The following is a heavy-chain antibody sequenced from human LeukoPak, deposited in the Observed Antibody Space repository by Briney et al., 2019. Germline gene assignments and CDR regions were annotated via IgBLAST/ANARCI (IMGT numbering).Heavy chain of an antibody. CDR2: ISSSSSYI. V-gene: IGHV3-21*01. CDR1: GFTFSSYS. D-gene: IGHD3-22*01. CDR3: ARDLTDYYDSSGYQGTFDY. Sequence: GGSLRLSCAASGFTFSSYSMNWVRQAPGKGLEWVSSISSSSSYIYYADSVKGRFTISRDNAKNSLYLQMNSLRAEDTAVYYCARDLTDYYDSSGYQGTFDYWGQGTLVTVSS. J-gene: IGHJ4*02.